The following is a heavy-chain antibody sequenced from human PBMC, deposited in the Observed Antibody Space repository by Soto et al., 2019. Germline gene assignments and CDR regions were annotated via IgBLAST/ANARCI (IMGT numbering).Heavy chain of an antibody. D-gene: IGHD2-8*01. V-gene: IGHV3-33*06. CDR3: AKGSVLRVVEAPLAILGGVNV. CDR2: MSYDGSHE. J-gene: IGHJ6*02. CDR1: GFTFSSYG. Sequence: LRLSCVASGFTFSSYGMHWVRQAPGKGLEWVAVMSYDGSHEYYADSVKGRFTISRDNSKTILYLQMNSLRLEDTAVYYCAKGSVLRVVEAPLAILGGVNVWGQGAMVTVSS.